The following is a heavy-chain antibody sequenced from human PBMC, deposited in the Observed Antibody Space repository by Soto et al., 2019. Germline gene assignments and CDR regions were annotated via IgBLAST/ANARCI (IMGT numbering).Heavy chain of an antibody. D-gene: IGHD3-10*01. CDR3: ARGVHYYGSGSYYSGHHRAWYGMDV. CDR1: GGSFSGYY. Sequence: SETLSLTCAVYGGSFSGYYWSWIRQPPGKGLEWIGEINHSGSTNYNPSLKSRVTISVDTSKNQFSLKLSSVTAADTAVYYCARGVHYYGSGSYYSGHHRAWYGMDVWGQGTTVTVSS. J-gene: IGHJ6*02. V-gene: IGHV4-34*01. CDR2: INHSGST.